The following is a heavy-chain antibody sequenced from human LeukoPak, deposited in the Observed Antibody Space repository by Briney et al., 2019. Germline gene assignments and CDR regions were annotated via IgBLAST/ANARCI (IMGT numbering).Heavy chain of an antibody. D-gene: IGHD1-26*01. V-gene: IGHV4-59*01. Sequence: SETLSLTCSVSGGSISNYYWGWIRQPPGKGREWIGYIYYSGTTKYNPSPKSRVTISVDMSMNQFSLKLRSVTAADTAVYYCARERDSGSTFVYWGQGTLVTVSS. CDR3: ARERDSGSTFVY. CDR2: IYYSGTT. CDR1: GGSISNYY. J-gene: IGHJ4*02.